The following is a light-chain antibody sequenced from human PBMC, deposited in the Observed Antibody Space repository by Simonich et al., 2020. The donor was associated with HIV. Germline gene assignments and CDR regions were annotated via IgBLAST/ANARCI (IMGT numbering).Light chain of an antibody. CDR1: QSVSSSY. J-gene: IGKJ2*01. Sequence: EIVLTQSPGTLSLSPGERATLSCRASQSVSSSYLAWYLQKPGPAPRLLIYGASSRATGTPDRFSGSVSGTDFTLTISRLEPEDFAVYYCQQYGSSPAGKGYTFGQGTKLEIK. CDR3: QQYGSSPAGKGYT. V-gene: IGKV3-20*01. CDR2: GAS.